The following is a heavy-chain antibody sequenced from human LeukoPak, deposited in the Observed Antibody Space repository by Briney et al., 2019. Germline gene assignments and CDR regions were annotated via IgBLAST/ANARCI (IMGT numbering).Heavy chain of an antibody. J-gene: IGHJ6*03. D-gene: IGHD3-10*01. CDR2: IIPIFGTA. CDR1: GGTFSSYA. CDR3: ARGRRGVIIMGYYYYYMDV. Sequence: SVKVSCKASGGTFSSYAISWVRQAPGQGLEWMGGIIPIFGTANYAQKFQGRVTITADESTSTAYMELSSLRSEDTAVYYCARGRRGVIIMGYYYYYMDVWGKGTTVTVSS. V-gene: IGHV1-69*01.